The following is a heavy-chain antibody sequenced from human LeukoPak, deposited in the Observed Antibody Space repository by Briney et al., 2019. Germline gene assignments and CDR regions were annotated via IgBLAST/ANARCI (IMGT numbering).Heavy chain of an antibody. Sequence: SVKVSCKASGGTFSSYAISWVRQAPGQGLEWMGRIIPIFGITNYAQKFQGRVTITADKSTSTAYMELSSLRSEDTAVYYCAHIGVGDYDYGMDVWGQGTTVTVSS. J-gene: IGHJ6*02. CDR3: AHIGVGDYDYGMDV. V-gene: IGHV1-69*04. CDR2: IIPIFGIT. D-gene: IGHD2-2*01. CDR1: GGTFSSYA.